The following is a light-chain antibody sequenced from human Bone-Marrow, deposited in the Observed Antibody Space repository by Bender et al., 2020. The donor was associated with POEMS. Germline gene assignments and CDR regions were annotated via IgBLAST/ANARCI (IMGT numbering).Light chain of an antibody. Sequence: QSVLTQPPSASGTPGQSVIISCSGTDSNFGGNNVNWYQHLPGTAPRLVVYSNYQRPSGVPARFSGSKSGNTASLTVSGLQVEDEADYYCASYAGSKNLIFGGGTKLTVL. CDR2: SNY. V-gene: IGLV1-44*01. CDR3: ASYAGSKNLI. J-gene: IGLJ2*01. CDR1: DSNFGGNN.